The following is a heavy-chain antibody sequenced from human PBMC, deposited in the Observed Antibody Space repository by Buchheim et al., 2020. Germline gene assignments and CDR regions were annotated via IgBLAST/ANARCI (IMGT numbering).Heavy chain of an antibody. J-gene: IGHJ4*02. D-gene: IGHD3-22*01. V-gene: IGHV1-18*01. CDR1: GYTFTSYG. CDR2: ISAYNGNT. Sequence: QVQLVQSGAEVKKPGASVKVSCKASGYTFTSYGISWVRQAPGQGLEWMGWISAYNGNTKYAQKLQGRVTMTTDTSTSKAYMELRSLRSDDTAVYYCARCPAELLYYYDSSGYYFDYWGQGTL. CDR3: ARCPAELLYYYDSSGYYFDY.